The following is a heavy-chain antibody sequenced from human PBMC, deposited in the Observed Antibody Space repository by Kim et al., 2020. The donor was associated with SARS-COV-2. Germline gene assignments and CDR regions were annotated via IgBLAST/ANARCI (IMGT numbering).Heavy chain of an antibody. CDR2: IWYDGSNK. Sequence: GGSLRLSCAASGFTFSSYGMHWVRQAPGKGLEWVAVIWYDGSNKYYADSVKGRFTISRDNSKNTLYLQMNSLRAEDTAVYYCAIFLGAAAGSYYYGMDVWGQGTTVTVSS. V-gene: IGHV3-33*01. CDR3: AIFLGAAAGSYYYGMDV. CDR1: GFTFSSYG. J-gene: IGHJ6*02. D-gene: IGHD6-13*01.